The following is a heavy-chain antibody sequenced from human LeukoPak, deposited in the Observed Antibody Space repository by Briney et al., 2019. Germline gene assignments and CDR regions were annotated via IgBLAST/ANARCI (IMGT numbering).Heavy chain of an antibody. D-gene: IGHD4-11*01. CDR2: ISSSSSTI. CDR3: ARVGYSNSYDY. J-gene: IGHJ4*02. V-gene: IGHV3-48*01. CDR1: GFTFSSYS. Sequence: GGSLRLSCAASGFTFSSYSMNWVRQAPGKGLEWVSYISSSSSTIYYADSVKGRFTISRDNAKNSLYLQMNSLRAEDTAVYYCARVGYSNSYDYWGQGTLVTVSS.